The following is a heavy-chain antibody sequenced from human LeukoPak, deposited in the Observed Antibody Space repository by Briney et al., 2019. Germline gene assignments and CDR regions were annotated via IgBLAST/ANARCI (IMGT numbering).Heavy chain of an antibody. J-gene: IGHJ4*02. CDR3: ARGKYQVLWGDC. D-gene: IGHD3-10*01. V-gene: IGHV1-2*02. CDR2: ISPNSGGT. Sequence: ASVKVSCEASGYTFSGYYMHWVRQAPGQGLEWMGWISPNSGGTNYAQKFQGRVTMTSDTSISTGYMELSSLRSDDTAVYYCARGKYQVLWGDCWGQGTLVTVSS. CDR1: GYTFSGYY.